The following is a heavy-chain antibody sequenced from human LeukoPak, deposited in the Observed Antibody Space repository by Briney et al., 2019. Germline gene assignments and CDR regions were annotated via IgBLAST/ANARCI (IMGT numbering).Heavy chain of an antibody. V-gene: IGHV3-21*01. CDR3: ARAPDIVVVPAAIMHGMDV. D-gene: IGHD2-2*01. J-gene: IGHJ6*02. Sequence: GGSLRLSCAASGFTFSSYSMNWVRQAPGKGLEWVPSISSSSSYIYYADSVKGRFTISRDNAKNSLYLQMNSLRAEDTAVYYCARAPDIVVVPAAIMHGMDVWGQGTTVTVSS. CDR2: ISSSSSYI. CDR1: GFTFSSYS.